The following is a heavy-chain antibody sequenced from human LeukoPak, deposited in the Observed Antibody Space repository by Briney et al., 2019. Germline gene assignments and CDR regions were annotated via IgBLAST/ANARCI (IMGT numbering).Heavy chain of an antibody. CDR1: GGSISSYY. V-gene: IGHV4-4*07. CDR3: ARDLDWDDCGETGWFDP. Sequence: SETLSLTCTVSGGSISSYYWSWIRQPAGKGLEWIGRIYTSGSTNYNPSLKSRVTMSVDTSKNQFSLKLSSVTAADTAVYYCARDLDWDDCGETGWFDPWGQGTLVTVSS. D-gene: IGHD4-17*01. CDR2: IYTSGST. J-gene: IGHJ5*02.